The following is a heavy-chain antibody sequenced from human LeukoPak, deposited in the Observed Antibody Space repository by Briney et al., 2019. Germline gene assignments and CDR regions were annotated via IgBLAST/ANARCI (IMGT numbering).Heavy chain of an antibody. CDR2: IYHSGST. D-gene: IGHD3-10*01. CDR1: GFTFSSYW. CDR3: ARARGAVPIDY. J-gene: IGHJ4*02. V-gene: IGHV4-4*02. Sequence: PGGSLRLSCAASGFTFSSYWMSWVRQPPGKGLEWIGEIYHSGSTNYNPSLKSRVTISVDKSKNQFSLKLRSVTAADTAVYYCARARGAVPIDYWGQGTLVTVSS.